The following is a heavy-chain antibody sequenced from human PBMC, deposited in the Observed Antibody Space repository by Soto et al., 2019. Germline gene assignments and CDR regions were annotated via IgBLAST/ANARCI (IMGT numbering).Heavy chain of an antibody. V-gene: IGHV1-69*01. J-gene: IGHJ4*02. D-gene: IGHD2-21*02. CDR2: ITPIFATA. CDR3: ARWRGTVTAPGFMGPLDY. Sequence: QVQLVQSGAQLKKPGSSVKVSCKASGGTLSSFTISWVRQAPGQGPEWMGGITPIFATANYAQKSQGRVTITADESTNTVYMELSSLRFEDTAVYYCARWRGTVTAPGFMGPLDYWGQGTLVSVSS. CDR1: GGTLSSFT.